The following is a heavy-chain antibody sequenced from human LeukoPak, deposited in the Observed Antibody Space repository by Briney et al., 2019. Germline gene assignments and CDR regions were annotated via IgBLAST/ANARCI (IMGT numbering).Heavy chain of an antibody. Sequence: GGSLRLSCAASGFTFSSYEMNWVRQAPGKGLEWASYISSSGSTIYYADSVKGRFTISRDNAKNSLYLQMNSLRAEDTAVYYCARVSQQLTYFDYWGQGTLVTVSS. CDR1: GFTFSSYE. CDR3: ARVSQQLTYFDY. J-gene: IGHJ4*02. V-gene: IGHV3-48*03. D-gene: IGHD6-13*01. CDR2: ISSSGSTI.